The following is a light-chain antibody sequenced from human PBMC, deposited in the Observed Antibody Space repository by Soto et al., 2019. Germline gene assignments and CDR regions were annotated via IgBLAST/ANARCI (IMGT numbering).Light chain of an antibody. Sequence: EIVLTQSPATLSLSPGERATLSCRASQSVSSYLAWYQQRTGQAPRLLIYEASNRATGIPGRFSGSGSGTDFTLTISSLEPEDFAVYYCQLGTFGQGTKLEIK. CDR3: QLGT. J-gene: IGKJ2*02. V-gene: IGKV3-11*01. CDR1: QSVSSY. CDR2: EAS.